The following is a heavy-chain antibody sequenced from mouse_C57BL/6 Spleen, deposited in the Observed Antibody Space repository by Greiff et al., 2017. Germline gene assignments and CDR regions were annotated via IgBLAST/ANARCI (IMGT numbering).Heavy chain of an antibody. CDR3: AREKGILGGFAY. D-gene: IGHD3-3*01. V-gene: IGHV1-72*01. CDR1: GYTFTSYW. J-gene: IGHJ3*01. CDR2: IAPNSGGT. Sequence: QVQLQQPGAELVKPGASVKLSCKASGYTFTSYWMHWVKQRPGRGLEWIGRIAPNSGGTKYNEKFKSKATLTVDKPASTAYMQLSSLTSEDSAVYYCAREKGILGGFAYWGQGTLVTVSA.